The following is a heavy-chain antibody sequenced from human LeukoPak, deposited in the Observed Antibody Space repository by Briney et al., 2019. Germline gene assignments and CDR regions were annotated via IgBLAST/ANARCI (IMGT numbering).Heavy chain of an antibody. CDR1: SC. Sequence: SCMTWVRQAPGKGVEWVAYISGSGHDINYSDSVKGRFTISRDNAKNSLYLQMSSLRVEDTAVYYCTRDMRGYSGYRPGSWFDPWGQGTLVTVSS. CDR3: TRDMRGYSGYRPGSWFDP. V-gene: IGHV3-11*04. D-gene: IGHD5-12*01. J-gene: IGHJ5*02. CDR2: ISGSGHDI.